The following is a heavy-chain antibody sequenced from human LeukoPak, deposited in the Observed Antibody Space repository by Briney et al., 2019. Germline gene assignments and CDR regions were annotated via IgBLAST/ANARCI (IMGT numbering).Heavy chain of an antibody. CDR2: IYSGGST. Sequence: GGSLRLSCAASGFTVSSNYMSWVRNAPGKGLERVSVIYSGGSTYYADSAKGRFTISRDNSKNTLYLQMNRQRAEDTAVYYCARGCVRRSWYRGWFDPWGQGTLVTVSS. D-gene: IGHD6-13*01. CDR1: GFTVSSNY. V-gene: IGHV3-66*01. J-gene: IGHJ5*02. CDR3: ARGCVRRSWYRGWFDP.